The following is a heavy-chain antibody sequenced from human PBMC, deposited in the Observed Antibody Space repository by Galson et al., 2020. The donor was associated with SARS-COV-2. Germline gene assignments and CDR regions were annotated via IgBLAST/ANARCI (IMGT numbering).Heavy chain of an antibody. CDR2: INSEGGRT. V-gene: IGHV3-74*01. CDR3: AREGEDTWYDYVLDV. J-gene: IGHJ6*02. D-gene: IGHD3-16*01. CDR1: GFTFSTFW. Sequence: GEPLKISCAASGFTFSTFWMHWVRQAPGKGLVWVARINSEGGRTVYADSVRGRFKISRDNAKNTLYLQMNSVRAEDTAVYYCAREGEDTWYDYVLDVWGQGTTVTVSS.